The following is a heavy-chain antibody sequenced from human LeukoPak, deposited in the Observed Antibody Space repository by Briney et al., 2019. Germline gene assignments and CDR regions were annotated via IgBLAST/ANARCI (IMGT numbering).Heavy chain of an antibody. Sequence: GGSLRLSCAASGWTFYDYGMSWGRQAAGKGLECFSGINWKAGPIGNADSVKSRLTNSKDHAKNSLYLQKNSLRAHDTALYSCATPSNCNYVLYHYYYMDVWSKGTTATVSS. J-gene: IGHJ6*03. CDR3: ATPSNCNYVLYHYYYMDV. CDR1: GWTFYDYG. V-gene: IGHV3-20*04. CDR2: INWKAGPI. D-gene: IGHD1-7*01.